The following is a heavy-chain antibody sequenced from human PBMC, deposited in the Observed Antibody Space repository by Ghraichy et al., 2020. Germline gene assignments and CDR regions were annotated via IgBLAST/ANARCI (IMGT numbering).Heavy chain of an antibody. CDR2: IIPIFGIA. V-gene: IGHV1-69*10. D-gene: IGHD3-22*01. Sequence: SVKVSCKASGGTFSSYAISWVRQAPGQGLEWMGGIIPIFGIANYAQKFQGRVTITADKSTSTAYMELSSLRSEDTAVYYCARHIRADSSGYYGHFDYWGQGTLVTVSS. J-gene: IGHJ4*02. CDR1: GGTFSSYA. CDR3: ARHIRADSSGYYGHFDY.